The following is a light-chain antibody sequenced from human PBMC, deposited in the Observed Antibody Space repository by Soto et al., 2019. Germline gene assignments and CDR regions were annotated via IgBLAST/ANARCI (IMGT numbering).Light chain of an antibody. CDR2: DVS. J-gene: IGLJ3*02. V-gene: IGLV2-14*01. CDR1: SSDVGAYNS. CDR3: SSYTSSSTVV. Sequence: QSALTQPASVSGSPGQSITISCTGTSSDVGAYNSVSWYQQHPSKVPKLMIYDVSNRPSGVSNRFSGSKSGNTASLIISGLQAEDEADYYCSSYTSSSTVVFGGGTKLTVL.